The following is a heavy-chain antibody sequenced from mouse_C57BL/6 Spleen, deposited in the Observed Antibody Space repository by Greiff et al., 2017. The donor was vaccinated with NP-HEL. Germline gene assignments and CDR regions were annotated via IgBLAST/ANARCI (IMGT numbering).Heavy chain of an antibody. CDR1: GFSLTSYA. Sequence: VKVEESGPGLVAPSQSLSITCTVSGFSLTSYAISWVRQPPGKGLEWLGVIWTGGGTNYNSALKSRLSISKDNSKSQVFLKMNRLQTDDTARYYCARKADSSGPLAYWGQGTLVTVAA. V-gene: IGHV2-9-1*01. CDR3: ARKADSSGPLAY. CDR2: IWTGGGT. J-gene: IGHJ3*01. D-gene: IGHD3-2*02.